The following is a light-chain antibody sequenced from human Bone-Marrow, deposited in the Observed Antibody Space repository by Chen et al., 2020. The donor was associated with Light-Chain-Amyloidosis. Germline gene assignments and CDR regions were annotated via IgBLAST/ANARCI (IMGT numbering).Light chain of an antibody. V-gene: IGLV2-14*01. CDR3: SSYISTDRPV. CDR1: SSDIGGYNH. J-gene: IGLJ2*01. Sequence: ALTQPASVSGSPGQSITISCTGTSSDIGGYNHVSWYQQHPGKAPKLMINDVNNRPSGVSNRFAASNSGSTASLTSAVLQAEDEAASYGSSYISTDRPVFGGGSNLAVL. CDR2: DVN.